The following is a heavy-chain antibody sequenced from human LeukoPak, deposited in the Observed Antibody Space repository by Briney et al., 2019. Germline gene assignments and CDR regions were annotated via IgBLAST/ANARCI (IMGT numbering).Heavy chain of an antibody. CDR1: GFTFSSYG. D-gene: IGHD3-10*02. V-gene: IGHV3-30*02. Sequence: GGSLRLSCAASGFTFSSYGMHWVRQAPGKGLEWVAFIRYDGSNKYYADSVKGRFTISRDKSKNTLYLQMNSLRAEDTAVYYCAKFFTGEYVRAFDVWGQGTMVTVSS. CDR2: IRYDGSNK. J-gene: IGHJ3*01. CDR3: AKFFTGEYVRAFDV.